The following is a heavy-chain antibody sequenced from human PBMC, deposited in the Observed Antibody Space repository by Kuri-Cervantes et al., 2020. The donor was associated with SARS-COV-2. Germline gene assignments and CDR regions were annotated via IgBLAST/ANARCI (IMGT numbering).Heavy chain of an antibody. J-gene: IGHJ4*02. CDR3: AKELLWFGDLHGGYFDY. V-gene: IGHV1-69*06. CDR1: GGTFDSYT. CDR2: TITAFGTA. Sequence: SVKVSCKASGGTFDSYTISWVRQTPGQGLEWMGGTITAFGTANYAQKFQDRVTLIADKSTSTVFMELSRLSSEDTAAYYCAKELLWFGDLHGGYFDYWGQGTLVTVSS. D-gene: IGHD3-10*01.